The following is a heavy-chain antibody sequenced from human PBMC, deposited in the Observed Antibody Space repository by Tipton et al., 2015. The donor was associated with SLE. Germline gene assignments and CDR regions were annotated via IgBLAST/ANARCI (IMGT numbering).Heavy chain of an antibody. CDR1: GFTISSSW. V-gene: IGHV3-74*02. D-gene: IGHD4-17*01. CDR2: INSDGSRT. J-gene: IGHJ5*02. CDR3: ARAVTWTWLDP. Sequence: VQLVQSGGGLVQPGGSLRLSCAGSGFTISSSWMHWVRQVPGKGLEWVSRINSDGSRTNYADSVKGRFTISRDNTKNSLFLQMNSLRDDDTAVYYCARAVTWTWLDPWGQGTLVTVSS.